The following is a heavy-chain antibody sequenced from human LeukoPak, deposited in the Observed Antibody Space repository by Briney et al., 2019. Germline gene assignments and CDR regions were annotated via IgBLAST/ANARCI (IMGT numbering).Heavy chain of an antibody. D-gene: IGHD6-13*01. V-gene: IGHV3-74*01. CDR3: ARVDPSSSRNDY. J-gene: IGHJ4*02. Sequence: GGSLRLSCAASGFTFSSYWMHWVRQAPGKGLVWVSRINSDGSSTSYADSVKGRFTISRDNAKNTLYLQMNSLRAEDTAVYYCARVDPSSSRNDYWGQGTLVIVSS. CDR1: GFTFSSYW. CDR2: INSDGSST.